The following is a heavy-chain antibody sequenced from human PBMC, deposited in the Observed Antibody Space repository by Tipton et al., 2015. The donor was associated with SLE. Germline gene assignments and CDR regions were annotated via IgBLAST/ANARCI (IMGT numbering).Heavy chain of an antibody. V-gene: IGHV3-23*01. CDR1: GFTFSSYW. Sequence: SLRLSCAASGFTFSSYWMHWVRQAPGKGLEWVSAISGSGGSTYYADSVKGRFTISRDNSKNTLYLQMNSLRAEDTAVYYCAKSMIVVVRVWYFDLWGRGTLVTVSS. D-gene: IGHD3-22*01. J-gene: IGHJ2*01. CDR2: ISGSGGST. CDR3: AKSMIVVVRVWYFDL.